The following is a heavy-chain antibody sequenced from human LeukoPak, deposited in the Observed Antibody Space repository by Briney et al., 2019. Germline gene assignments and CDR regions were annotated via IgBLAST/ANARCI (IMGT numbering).Heavy chain of an antibody. D-gene: IGHD3-3*01. Sequence: SQTLSLTCTVSGGSISSGDYYWSWIRQPPGKGLEWIVYIYYSGSTYYNPSLKSRVTISVDTSKNQFSLKLSSVTAADTAVYYCARSNYYDFWSGYGMDVWGQGTTVTVSS. J-gene: IGHJ6*02. CDR1: GGSISSGDYY. V-gene: IGHV4-30-4*01. CDR3: ARSNYYDFWSGYGMDV. CDR2: IYYSGST.